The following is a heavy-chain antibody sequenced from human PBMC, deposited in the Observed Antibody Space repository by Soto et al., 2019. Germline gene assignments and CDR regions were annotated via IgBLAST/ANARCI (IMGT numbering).Heavy chain of an antibody. Sequence: QVQLQESGPGLVKPSGTLSLTCTVSSGSISSNNWWSWVRQPPGKGLEYNGEIYHSGSTNYNPSLKRRITMSVDRSQNQFSLKMSSVTAADTAVYYCARGMIGGTRRFDPWGQGTLVTVSS. CDR3: ARGMIGGTRRFDP. D-gene: IGHD1-1*01. V-gene: IGHV4-4*02. CDR2: IYHSGST. J-gene: IGHJ5*02. CDR1: SGSISSNNW.